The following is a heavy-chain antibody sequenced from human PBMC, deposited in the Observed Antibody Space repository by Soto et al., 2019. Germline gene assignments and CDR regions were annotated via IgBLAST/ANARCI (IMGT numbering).Heavy chain of an antibody. CDR3: AHQHKTAIPGIFDY. D-gene: IGHD2-2*02. V-gene: IGHV4-30-4*02. J-gene: IGHJ4*02. Sequence: PSETLSLTCTVSGGSISSGDYYWSWIRQPPGKGLEWIGYIYYSGSTYYNPSLKSRLTITKYTSKNQVVLTMTNMDPVDTATYYCAHQHKTAIPGIFDYWGQGTLVTVSS. CDR2: IYYSGST. CDR1: GGSISSGDYY.